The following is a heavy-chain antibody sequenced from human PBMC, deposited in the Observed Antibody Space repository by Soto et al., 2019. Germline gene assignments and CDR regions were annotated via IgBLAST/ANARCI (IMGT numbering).Heavy chain of an antibody. V-gene: IGHV4-34*01. J-gene: IGHJ4*02. CDR3: ARGKGGIVGAK. CDR1: GGSFSGYY. D-gene: IGHD1-26*01. Sequence: SETLSLTCAVYGGSFSGYYWSWIRQPPGKGLEWIGEINHSGSTNYNPSLKSRVTISVDTSKNQFSLKLSSVTAADTAVYYCARGKGGIVGAKWGQGTLVTVSS. CDR2: INHSGST.